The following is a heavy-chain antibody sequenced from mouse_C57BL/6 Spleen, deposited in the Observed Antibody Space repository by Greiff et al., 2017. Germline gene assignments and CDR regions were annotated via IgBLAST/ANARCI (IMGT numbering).Heavy chain of an antibody. CDR1: GYTFTSYW. J-gene: IGHJ2*01. CDR3: ASSGGDGYGSSLGYFDN. CDR2: IYPSDSGT. V-gene: IGHV1-61*01. D-gene: IGHD1-1*01. Sequence: QVQLQQPGPELVRPGSSVKLSCKASGYTFTSYWMDWVKQRPGQGLEWIGNIYPSDSGTHYNQKFKDKATLTVDKSSSTAYMQLSSLTSEDSAVYSCASSGGDGYGSSLGYFDNWGPGATRTVSS.